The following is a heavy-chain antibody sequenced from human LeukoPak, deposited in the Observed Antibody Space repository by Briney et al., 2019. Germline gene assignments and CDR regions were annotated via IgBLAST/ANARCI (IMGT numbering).Heavy chain of an antibody. V-gene: IGHV3-23*01. CDR2: TNSDGTTT. D-gene: IGHD3-22*01. CDR1: GFPFSDFS. J-gene: IGHJ4*02. CDR3: AKDTGTFYYDNSGYWGYYFDY. Sequence: GGSLRLSCATSGFPFSDFSMTWVRQAPGKDLEWISTTNSDGTTTYYAESVKGRFTISRDNSKNTLFLQMNGLRAEDTAVYYCAKDTGTFYYDNSGYWGYYFDYWGQGILVTVSS.